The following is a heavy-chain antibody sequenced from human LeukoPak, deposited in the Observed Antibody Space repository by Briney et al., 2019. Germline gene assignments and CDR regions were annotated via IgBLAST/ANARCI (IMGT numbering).Heavy chain of an antibody. V-gene: IGHV4-34*01. CDR2: INHSGST. Sequence: SETLSLTCAVYGGSFSGYYWSWIRQPPGKGLEWIGEINHSGSTNYNPSLKSRVTISVDTSKNQFSLKLSSVTAADTTVYYCARVPRDSSSFSRGAFDIWGQGTMVTVSS. D-gene: IGHD6-6*01. CDR1: GGSFSGYY. J-gene: IGHJ3*02. CDR3: ARVPRDSSSFSRGAFDI.